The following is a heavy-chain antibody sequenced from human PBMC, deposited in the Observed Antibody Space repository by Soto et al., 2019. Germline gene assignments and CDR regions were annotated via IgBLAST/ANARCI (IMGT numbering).Heavy chain of an antibody. CDR1: GGSFSGYY. Sequence: ESLSLTCAVYGGSFSGYYWSWIRQPPEKGLEWIGEINHSGSTNYNPSLKSRVTISVDTSKSQFSLKLTSVTAADTAVYYCATLWEIRDRFLQHGLDVWGQGTKVTVYS. V-gene: IGHV4-34*01. CDR2: INHSGST. D-gene: IGHD1-26*01. CDR3: ATLWEIRDRFLQHGLDV. J-gene: IGHJ6*02.